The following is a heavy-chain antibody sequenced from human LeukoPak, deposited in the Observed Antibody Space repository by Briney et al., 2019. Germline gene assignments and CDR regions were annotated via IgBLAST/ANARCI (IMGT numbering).Heavy chain of an antibody. CDR1: GGSISSYY. CDR2: IYTIGST. J-gene: IGHJ6*03. D-gene: IGHD2-2*01. CDR3: ARAGQDIVVVPAARVYYYYMDV. V-gene: IGHV4-4*09. Sequence: SETLSLTCTVSGGSISSYYWSWIRHPPWKGLELIGYIYTIGSTNYNPSLKSRVTISVDTSKNQFSLKLSSVTAADTAVYYCARAGQDIVVVPAARVYYYYMDVWGKGTTVTVSS.